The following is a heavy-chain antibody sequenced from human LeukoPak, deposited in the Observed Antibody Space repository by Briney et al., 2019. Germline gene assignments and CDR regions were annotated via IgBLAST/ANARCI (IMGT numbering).Heavy chain of an antibody. CDR1: GFTFSSYA. D-gene: IGHD4-17*01. V-gene: IGHV3-30-3*01. J-gene: IGHJ4*02. CDR3: ASSKNDYGDPLDF. CDR2: ISYDGGNK. Sequence: PGGSLRLSCAASGFTFSSYAMHWVRQAPGKGLEWVAVISYDGGNKYYADPVKGRFTISRDNSKNTLYLQMNSLRAEDTAVYYCASSKNDYGDPLDFWGQGTLVTVSS.